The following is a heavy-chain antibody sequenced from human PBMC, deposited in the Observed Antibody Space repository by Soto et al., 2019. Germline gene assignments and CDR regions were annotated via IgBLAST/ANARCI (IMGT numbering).Heavy chain of an antibody. CDR2: FYDSEST. J-gene: IGHJ5*02. Sequence: SETPAVTCAISGGSIGSGGYSWSWIRQPPGNGLEWNGYFYDSESTYYNPSHKSRVTISVDRSKNQFSLKLNSVTAADTAFYYSARSGIAPSNGFDPWGQGTPVTVSS. CDR1: GGSIGSGGYS. CDR3: ARSGIAPSNGFDP. D-gene: IGHD6-25*01. V-gene: IGHV4-30-2*01.